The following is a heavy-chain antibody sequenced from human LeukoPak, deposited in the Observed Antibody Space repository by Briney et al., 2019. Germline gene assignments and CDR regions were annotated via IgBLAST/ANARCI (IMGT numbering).Heavy chain of an antibody. CDR3: ARTFYCSGGTCSNWFDP. J-gene: IGHJ5*02. CDR2: INDSEST. CDR1: GGSFSGYY. D-gene: IGHD2-15*01. V-gene: IGHV4-34*01. Sequence: SETLSLTCAVYGGSFSGYYWSWIRQPPGKGPEWIGDINDSESTNYNASLSSRVTISVDTSKNQFSLKLTSVTAADTAVYYCARTFYCSGGTCSNWFDPWGQGTLVTVSS.